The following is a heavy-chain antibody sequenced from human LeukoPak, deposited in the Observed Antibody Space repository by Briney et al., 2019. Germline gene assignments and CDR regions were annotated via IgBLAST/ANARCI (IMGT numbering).Heavy chain of an antibody. V-gene: IGHV4-61*02. J-gene: IGHJ4*02. CDR1: GGSISSGSYY. CDR2: IYTSGST. D-gene: IGHD3-16*01. CDR3: ARALGGYFDY. Sequence: SETLSLTCIVSGGSISSGSYYWSWIRQPAGKGLEWIGRIYTSGSTNYNPSLKSRVTISAATSQNQFSLKLSSVTAADTAVYYCARALGGYFDYWGQGTLVTVSS.